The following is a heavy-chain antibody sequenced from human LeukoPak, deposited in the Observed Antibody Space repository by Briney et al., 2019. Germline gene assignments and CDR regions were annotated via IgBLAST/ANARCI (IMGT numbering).Heavy chain of an antibody. J-gene: IGHJ4*02. D-gene: IGHD5-18*01. V-gene: IGHV3-23*01. CDR1: GFTFSSYA. Sequence: GGSLRLSCAASGFTFSSYAMSWVRQAPGKGLEWVSAISGSGGSTYYADSVKGRFTISRDNSKNTLYLQMNSLRAEDTAVYYCAKDPSPGYSYGYYFDYWGQGTLVTVSS. CDR2: ISGSGGST. CDR3: AKDPSPGYSYGYYFDY.